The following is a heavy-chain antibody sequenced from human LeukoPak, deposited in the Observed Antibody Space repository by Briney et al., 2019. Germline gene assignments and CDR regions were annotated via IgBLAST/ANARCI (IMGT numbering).Heavy chain of an antibody. D-gene: IGHD2-15*01. CDR1: GFTFSNAW. Sequence: GGSLRLSCAASGFTFSNAWMSWVRQAPGKGLEWVSAISGSGGSTYYADSVKGRFTISRDNSKNTLYLQMNSLRAEDTAVYYCARDRERYRNYYYSMDVWGKGTTVTVSS. V-gene: IGHV3-23*01. J-gene: IGHJ6*03. CDR2: ISGSGGST. CDR3: ARDRERYRNYYYSMDV.